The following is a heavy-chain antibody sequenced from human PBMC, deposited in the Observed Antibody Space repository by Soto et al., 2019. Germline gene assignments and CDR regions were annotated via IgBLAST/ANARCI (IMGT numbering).Heavy chain of an antibody. CDR1: GVSISGHY. Sequence: KPSETLSLTCSVSGVSISGHYWSWIRQPPGKGLEWIGYVDASGSTNYNPSLKSRVTMSLDTSKNQFSLKLRSVTAADTAVYYCARDYGYNDGWFPFEYWGQGTLVTVS. V-gene: IGHV4-59*11. D-gene: IGHD6-19*01. CDR2: VDASGST. J-gene: IGHJ4*02. CDR3: ARDYGYNDGWFPFEY.